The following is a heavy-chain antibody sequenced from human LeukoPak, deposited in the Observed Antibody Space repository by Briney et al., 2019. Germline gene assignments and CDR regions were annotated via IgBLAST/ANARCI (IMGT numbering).Heavy chain of an antibody. V-gene: IGHV1-24*01. Sequence: ASVKVSCKVSGYTLTELSMHWVRQAPGKGLEWMGGFDPEDGETIYAQKFQGRVTMTEDTSADTAYMELRSLRSDDTAVYYCARDRDSSSFYYYYMDVWGKGTTVTVSS. CDR1: GYTLTELS. CDR2: FDPEDGET. CDR3: ARDRDSSSFYYYYMDV. D-gene: IGHD6-13*01. J-gene: IGHJ6*03.